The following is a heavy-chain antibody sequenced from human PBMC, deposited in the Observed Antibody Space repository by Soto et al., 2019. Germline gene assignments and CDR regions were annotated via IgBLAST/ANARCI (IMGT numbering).Heavy chain of an antibody. V-gene: IGHV1-18*04. J-gene: IGHJ6*02. Sequence: ASVKVSCKASGYTFTSYGISWVRQAPGQGLEWMGWISAYNGNTNYAQKLQGRVTMTTDTSTSTAYMELRSLRSDDTAVYYCARDSETAMEPVYYYYYGMDVWGQGITVTVSS. CDR3: ARDSETAMEPVYYYYYGMDV. CDR2: ISAYNGNT. D-gene: IGHD5-18*01. CDR1: GYTFTSYG.